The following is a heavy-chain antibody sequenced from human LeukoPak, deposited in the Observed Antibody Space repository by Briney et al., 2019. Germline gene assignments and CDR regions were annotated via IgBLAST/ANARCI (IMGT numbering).Heavy chain of an antibody. CDR3: AREILGGFNPGAY. J-gene: IGHJ4*02. Sequence: GGSLRLSCAASGFTVSSNYMSWVRQAPGKGLEWVSVIYSGGSTYYVDSVKGRFTISRDNSKNTLYLQMNSLRAEDTAVYYCAREILGGFNPGAYWGQGTLVTVSS. CDR2: IYSGGST. D-gene: IGHD1-14*01. CDR1: GFTVSSNY. V-gene: IGHV3-53*01.